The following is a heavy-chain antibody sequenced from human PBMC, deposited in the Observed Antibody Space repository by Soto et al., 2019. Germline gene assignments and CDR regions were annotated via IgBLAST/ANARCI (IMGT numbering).Heavy chain of an antibody. Sequence: GGSLRLSCAASGFTFSRYWMNWGRQAPGKGLEWVANIKQDASDIYYVGSVNGRFTISRDNAKNSRSLQMNSLRVEETAVYYCARAGFGIPFDVWGQGTMVTVSS. CDR2: IKQDASDI. J-gene: IGHJ3*01. CDR3: ARAGFGIPFDV. CDR1: GFTFSRYW. V-gene: IGHV3-7*01. D-gene: IGHD3-16*01.